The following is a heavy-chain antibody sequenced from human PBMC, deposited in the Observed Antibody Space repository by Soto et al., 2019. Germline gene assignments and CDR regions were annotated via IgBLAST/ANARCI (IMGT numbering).Heavy chain of an antibody. V-gene: IGHV4-61*01. CDR1: GGSVSSGSYY. J-gene: IGHJ4*02. Sequence: QVQLQESGPGLVKPSETLSLTCTVSGGSVSSGSYYWSWIRQPPGKGLEWIGYIYYSGRTKYNPSLKSRVTISVDRSKNQFSLKLSSVTAADTAVYYCARVQSSGDSLGYWGQGTLATVSS. D-gene: IGHD3-22*01. CDR2: IYYSGRT. CDR3: ARVQSSGDSLGY.